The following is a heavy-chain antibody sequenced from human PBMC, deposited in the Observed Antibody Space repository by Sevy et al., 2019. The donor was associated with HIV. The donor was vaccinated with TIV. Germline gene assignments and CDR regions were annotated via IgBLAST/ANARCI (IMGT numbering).Heavy chain of an antibody. D-gene: IGHD2-15*01. J-gene: IGHJ4*02. Sequence: GGSLRLSCAASGFTMSSYSLNWVRQAPGKGLEWVSSISSSSRYIYYADSVKGRFSVSRDNVRNSLSLQMNSLRAEDKAVYYCVRDGGCTATHDCLLYFDFWGRGTLVTVSS. CDR1: GFTMSSYS. CDR3: VRDGGCTATHDCLLYFDF. V-gene: IGHV3-21*06. CDR2: ISSSSRYI.